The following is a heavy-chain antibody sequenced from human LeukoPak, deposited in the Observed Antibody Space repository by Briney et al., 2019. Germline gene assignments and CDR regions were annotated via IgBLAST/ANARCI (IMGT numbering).Heavy chain of an antibody. J-gene: IGHJ6*03. CDR1: GGSISSYY. Sequence: PSETLSLTCTVSGGSISSYYWSWIRQPAGKGLEWIGRIYTSGSTNYNPSLKSRVTMSVDTSKNQFSLKLSSVTAADTAVYYCASSSSSWFPYYYYYMDVWGKGTTVTVSS. CDR2: IYTSGST. V-gene: IGHV4-4*07. D-gene: IGHD6-13*01. CDR3: ASSSSSWFPYYYYYMDV.